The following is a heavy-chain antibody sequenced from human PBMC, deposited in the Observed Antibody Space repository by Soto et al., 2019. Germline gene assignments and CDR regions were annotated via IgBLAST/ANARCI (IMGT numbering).Heavy chain of an antibody. D-gene: IGHD2-2*01. CDR1: GGSISSGGYY. CDR2: IYYRGST. CDR3: ERESCSNSCPLDV. V-gene: IGHV4-31*03. J-gene: IGHJ6*04. Sequence: SETLSLTCTVSGGSISSGGYYLTWIRQLPGKGLEWIGYIYYRGSTSYNPSLKSRVTISIDTSKNQFSLKLSSVTAADTAVYYCERESCSNSCPLDVWGEGTTVTVSS.